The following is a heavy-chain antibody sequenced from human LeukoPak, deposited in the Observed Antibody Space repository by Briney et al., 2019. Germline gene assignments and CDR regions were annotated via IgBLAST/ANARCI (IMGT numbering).Heavy chain of an antibody. J-gene: IGHJ4*02. CDR1: GGTFSSYA. D-gene: IGHD6-13*01. CDR2: IIPILGIA. Sequence: GASVKVSCKASGGTFSSYAISWVRQAPGQGLEWMGRIIPILGIANYAQKFQGRVTITADKSTSTAYMELSSLRSEDTAVYYCARLQLVREGMRYYFDYWGQGTLVTVSS. CDR3: ARLQLVREGMRYYFDY. V-gene: IGHV1-69*04.